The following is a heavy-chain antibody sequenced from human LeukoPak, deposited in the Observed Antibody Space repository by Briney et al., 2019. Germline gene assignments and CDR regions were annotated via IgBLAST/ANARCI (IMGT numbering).Heavy chain of an antibody. CDR2: INHSGST. D-gene: IGHD3-10*01. J-gene: IGHJ4*02. V-gene: IGHV4-34*01. CDR1: GGSFSGYY. CDR3: ARVGSGVNGPVDY. Sequence: KPSETLSLTCAVYGGSFSGYYWSWIRQPPGKVLEWIGEINHSGSTNYNPSLKRRVTISVDTSKNQFSLKLSSVTAADTAVYYCARVGSGVNGPVDYWGQGTLVTVSS.